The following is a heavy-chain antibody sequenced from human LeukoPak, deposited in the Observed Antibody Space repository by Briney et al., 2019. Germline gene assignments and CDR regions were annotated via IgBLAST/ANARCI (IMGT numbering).Heavy chain of an antibody. V-gene: IGHV3-30-3*01. CDR2: ISYDGSNK. CDR1: GFTFSSYA. D-gene: IGHD2-8*01. CDR3: ARAVRYCTNGVCLGDAFDI. Sequence: GGSLRLSCAASGFTFSSYAMHWVRQAPGKGLESVAVISYDGSNKYYADSVKGRFTISRDNSKNTLYLQMNSLRAEDTAVYYCARAVRYCTNGVCLGDAFDIWGQGTMVTVSS. J-gene: IGHJ3*02.